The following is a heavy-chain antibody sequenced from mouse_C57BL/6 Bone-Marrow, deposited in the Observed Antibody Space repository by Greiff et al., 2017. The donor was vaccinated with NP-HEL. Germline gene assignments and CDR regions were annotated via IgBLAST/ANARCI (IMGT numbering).Heavy chain of an antibody. D-gene: IGHD2-4*01. CDR2: INPNNGGT. CDR3: ARNGIYYDYDGGDYYAMDY. V-gene: IGHV1-18*01. CDR1: GYTFTDYN. J-gene: IGHJ4*01. Sequence: EVKLQESGPELVKPGASVKIPCKASGYTFTDYNMDWVKQSHGKSLEWIGDINPNNGGTIYNQKFKGKATLTVDKSSSTAYMELRSLTSEDTAVYYCARNGIYYDYDGGDYYAMDYWGQGTSVTVSS.